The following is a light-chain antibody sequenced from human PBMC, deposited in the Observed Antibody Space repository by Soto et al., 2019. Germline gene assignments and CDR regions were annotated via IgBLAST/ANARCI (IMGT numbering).Light chain of an antibody. V-gene: IGLV2-14*01. J-gene: IGLJ1*01. CDR3: SSYISSSTLYV. Sequence: QSALTQPASVSGSPGQSITISCTGTSSDVGDYNYVSWYQQHPNKAPKLMIYDVTNRPSGVSNRFSGSKSGNTASLTISGLQAEDEADYYCSSYISSSTLYVFGTGTKLTVL. CDR2: DVT. CDR1: SSDVGDYNY.